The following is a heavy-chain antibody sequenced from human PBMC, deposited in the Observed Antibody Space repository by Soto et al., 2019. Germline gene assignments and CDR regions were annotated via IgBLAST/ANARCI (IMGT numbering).Heavy chain of an antibody. CDR2: IYYSGST. CDR1: GGSISSYY. CDR3: ARHGYCSGGSCSGTFDI. Sequence: QVQLQESGPGLVKPSETLSLTCTVSGGSISSYYWSWIRQPPGKGLEWIGYIYYSGSTNYNPSLKSRVTISVDTSKNQLSLKLSSVTAADTAVYYCARHGYCSGGSCSGTFDIWGQGTMVTVSS. V-gene: IGHV4-59*08. J-gene: IGHJ3*02. D-gene: IGHD2-15*01.